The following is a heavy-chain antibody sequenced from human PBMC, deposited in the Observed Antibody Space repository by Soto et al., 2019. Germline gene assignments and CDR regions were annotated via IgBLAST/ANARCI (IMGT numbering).Heavy chain of an antibody. CDR3: AGGRENWFDP. J-gene: IGHJ5*02. V-gene: IGHV3-30-3*01. CDR2: ISYDGSNK. D-gene: IGHD1-26*01. CDR1: GFTFSSYA. Sequence: PGGSLRLSCAASGFTFSSYAMHWVRQAPGKGLEWVAVISYDGSNKYYADSVKGRFTISRDNSKNTLYLQMNSLRAEDTAVYYCAGGRENWFDPWGQGTLVTVSS.